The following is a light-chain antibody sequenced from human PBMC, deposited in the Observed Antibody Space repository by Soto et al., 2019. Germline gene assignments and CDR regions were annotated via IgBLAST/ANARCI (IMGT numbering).Light chain of an antibody. J-gene: IGLJ2*01. CDR1: SSDVGAYNY. V-gene: IGLV2-8*01. Sequence: QSALTQPPSAAGSPGQSVSISCTGTSSDVGAYNYVSWYQQHPGKVPKLMIYQVTQRPSGVPDRFSGSKSGNTASLTVSGLQAEDEDDYYCSSYAGSNNHIVFGGGTKLTVL. CDR3: SSYAGSNNHIV. CDR2: QVT.